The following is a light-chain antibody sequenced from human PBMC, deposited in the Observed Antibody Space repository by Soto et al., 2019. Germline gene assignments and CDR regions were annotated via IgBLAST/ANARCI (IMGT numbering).Light chain of an antibody. CDR3: QQYNNWPPT. CDR1: QSVSSN. J-gene: IGKJ2*01. Sequence: EIVMTQSPATLSVSPGERATLSCRASQSVSSNLAWYQQKPGLAPRLLIYGASTRATGIPARFSVSGSGTEFTLTISSLQSEDFAVYFCQQYNNWPPTFGQGTNMEIK. V-gene: IGKV3-15*01. CDR2: GAS.